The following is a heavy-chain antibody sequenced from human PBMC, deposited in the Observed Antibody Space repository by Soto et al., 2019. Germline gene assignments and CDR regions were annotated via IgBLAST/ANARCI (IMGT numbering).Heavy chain of an antibody. CDR2: IYASGSP. CDR1: GGSVSVYY. CDR3: ARGVGSSPPQY. Sequence: QVQLQESGPGQVKPSETLSLTCTISGGSVSVYYWSWIRQSTGQGLEWIGYIYASGSPYYNPSLRSRVTISADTSKNQISLKLTSPTAADTAVYYCARGVGSSPPQYCGRGTLVTVSS. V-gene: IGHV4-59*02. J-gene: IGHJ4*02. D-gene: IGHD1-26*01.